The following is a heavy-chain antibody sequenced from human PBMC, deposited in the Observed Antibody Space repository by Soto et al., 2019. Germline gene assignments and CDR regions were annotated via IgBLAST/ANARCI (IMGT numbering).Heavy chain of an antibody. Sequence: GASVKVSCKASGYTFTSYAMHWVRQAPVQRLEWMGWINAGNGNTKYSQKFQGRVTITRDTSASTAYMELSSLRSEDTAVYYCASALIAVAGIHIYYYGMDVWGQGTTVTVSS. CDR1: GYTFTSYA. CDR2: INAGNGNT. D-gene: IGHD6-19*01. CDR3: ASALIAVAGIHIYYYGMDV. V-gene: IGHV1-3*01. J-gene: IGHJ6*02.